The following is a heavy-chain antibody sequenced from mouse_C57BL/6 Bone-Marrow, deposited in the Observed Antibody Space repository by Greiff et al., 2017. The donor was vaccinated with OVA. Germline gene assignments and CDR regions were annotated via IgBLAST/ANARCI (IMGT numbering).Heavy chain of an antibody. J-gene: IGHJ3*01. CDR1: GYTFTSYW. D-gene: IGHD2-5*01. CDR2: IHPNSGST. V-gene: IGHV1-64*01. CDR3: ARSDSNYGFAY. Sequence: QVQLQQPGAELVKPGASVKLSCKASGYTFTSYWMHWVKQRPGQGLEWIGMIHPNSGSTNYNEKFKSKATLTVDKSSSTAYMQLSSLTSEDSAVYYCARSDSNYGFAYWGQGTLVTVSA.